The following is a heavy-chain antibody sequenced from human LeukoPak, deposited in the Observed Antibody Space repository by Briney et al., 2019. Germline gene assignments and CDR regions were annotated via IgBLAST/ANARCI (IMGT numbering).Heavy chain of an antibody. Sequence: SETLSLTCTVSGGSISSSSYYWGWIRQPPGKGLEWIGSIYYSGSTYYNPSLKSRVTMFMDASKNQFSLKLTSVTAADTAVYYCATLRGSSGWYDCWGQGTLVTVSS. D-gene: IGHD6-19*01. J-gene: IGHJ5*01. V-gene: IGHV4-39*01. CDR2: IYYSGST. CDR1: GGSISSSSYY. CDR3: ATLRGSSGWYDC.